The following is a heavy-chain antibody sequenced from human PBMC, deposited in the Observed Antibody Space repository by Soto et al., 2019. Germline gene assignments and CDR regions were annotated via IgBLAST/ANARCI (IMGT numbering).Heavy chain of an antibody. Sequence: QLQLQESGPGLVKPSETLSLTCTVSGGSISSSSYCWGWIRQPPGKGLEWIGSVYYSGNTYYSPPLKCRLTISVDTSKNRFSLELSSVTAADTAVYYCASLPTGTLYSWFDPWGQGTLVTVSS. J-gene: IGHJ5*02. V-gene: IGHV4-39*01. CDR1: GGSISSSSYC. D-gene: IGHD1-1*01. CDR2: VYYSGNT. CDR3: ASLPTGTLYSWFDP.